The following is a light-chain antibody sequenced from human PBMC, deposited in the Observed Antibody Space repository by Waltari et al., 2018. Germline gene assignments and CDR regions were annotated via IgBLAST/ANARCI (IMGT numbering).Light chain of an antibody. V-gene: IGKV3-20*01. J-gene: IGKJ1*01. CDR3: QQYGSSPPWT. CDR2: GAS. Sequence: IVLTQSPGTLSLSPGERATLSCRASQSVSSSYLAWYQKKPGQAPRLLIYGASSRATGIPDRFSGSGSGTDFTLTISRLEPEDFAVYYCQQYGSSPPWTFGQGTKVEIK. CDR1: QSVSSSY.